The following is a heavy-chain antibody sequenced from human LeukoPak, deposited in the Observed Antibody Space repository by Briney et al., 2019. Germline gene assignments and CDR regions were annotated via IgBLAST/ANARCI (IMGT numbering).Heavy chain of an antibody. V-gene: IGHV3-21*01. D-gene: IGHD4-23*01. CDR2: ISSSSIYI. CDR1: GFTFSSYS. CDR3: ARDTSFYGVNQPIDY. J-gene: IGHJ4*02. Sequence: KTGGSLGLSCAASGFTFSSYSMNWVRQAPGKGLEWVSSISSSSIYIYYADSVEGRFTISRDNAKNSLYLQMNSLRAEDTAVYYCARDTSFYGVNQPIDYWGQGTLVTVSS.